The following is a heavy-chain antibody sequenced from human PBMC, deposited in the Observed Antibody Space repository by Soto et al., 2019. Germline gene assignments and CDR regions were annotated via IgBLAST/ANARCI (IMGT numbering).Heavy chain of an antibody. CDR3: ARQRNSSGWPFDY. J-gene: IGHJ4*02. Sequence: PSWSLRLACAACGLTVSSSDMHWARQATGKGLEWVSAIGTAGDPYYPGSVKGRFTISRENAKNSLYLQMNSLRAGDTAVYYCARQRNSSGWPFDYWGQGTLVTVSS. D-gene: IGHD6-19*01. CDR2: IGTAGDP. V-gene: IGHV3-13*05. CDR1: GLTVSSSD.